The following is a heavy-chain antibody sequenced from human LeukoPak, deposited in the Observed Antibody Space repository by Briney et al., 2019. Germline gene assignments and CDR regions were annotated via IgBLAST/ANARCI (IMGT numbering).Heavy chain of an antibody. Sequence: ASVKVSCKASGYTFTGYYMHWVRQAPGQGLEWMGWINPNSGGTNYAQKFQGRVTMTRDTSISTAYMELSRLRSDDTAVYYCARSVWFGTDNWFDPWGQGTLVTVPS. CDR1: GYTFTGYY. J-gene: IGHJ5*02. D-gene: IGHD3-10*01. CDR3: ARSVWFGTDNWFDP. CDR2: INPNSGGT. V-gene: IGHV1-2*02.